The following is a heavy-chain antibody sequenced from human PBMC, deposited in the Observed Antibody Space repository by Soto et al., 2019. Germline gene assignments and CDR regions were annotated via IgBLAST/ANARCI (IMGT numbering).Heavy chain of an antibody. D-gene: IGHD3-16*01. CDR2: ISSSSSYI. J-gene: IGHJ3*02. CDR3: ARSRTGGDAFDI. CDR1: GFTFSSYS. Sequence: EVQLVESGGGLVKPGGSLRLSCAASGFTFSSYSMNCVRQAPGNGLEWVSSISSSSSYIYYADSVKGRFTISRDNAKNSLYLQMNSLRAEDTAVYYCARSRTGGDAFDIWGQGTMVSVSS. V-gene: IGHV3-21*01.